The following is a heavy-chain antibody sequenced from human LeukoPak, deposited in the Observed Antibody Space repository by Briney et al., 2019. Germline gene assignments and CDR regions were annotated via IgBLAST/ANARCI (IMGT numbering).Heavy chain of an antibody. CDR1: GYTFTSYY. CDR3: ARVGANCSGGSCYTDYFDY. V-gene: IGHV1-46*01. D-gene: IGHD2-15*01. CDR2: INPSGGST. J-gene: IGHJ4*02. Sequence: GASVNVSCKASGYTFTSYYMHWVRQAPGQGLEWMGIINPSGGSTSYAQKFQGRVTMTRDTSTSTVYMELSSLRSEDTAVYYCARVGANCSGGSCYTDYFDYWGQGTLVTVSS.